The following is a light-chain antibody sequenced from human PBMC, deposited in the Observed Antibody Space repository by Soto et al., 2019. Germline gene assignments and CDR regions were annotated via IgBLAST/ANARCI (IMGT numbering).Light chain of an antibody. Sequence: EIVLTQSPATLSLSPGERATLSCRASQSVSSYLAWYQQKPGQAPRLLIYDASNRATGIPARFSGSGSGTDFTLTISSLEREDFAVYYCQQRSNWPLLFTFGPGTKVDIK. J-gene: IGKJ3*01. CDR3: QQRSNWPLLFT. V-gene: IGKV3-11*01. CDR1: QSVSSY. CDR2: DAS.